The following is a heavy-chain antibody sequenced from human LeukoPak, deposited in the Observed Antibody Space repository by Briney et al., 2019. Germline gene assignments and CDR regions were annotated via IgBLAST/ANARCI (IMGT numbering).Heavy chain of an antibody. J-gene: IGHJ4*02. Sequence: GGSLRLSCAASGFTFDDYAMHWVRQAPGKSLEWVSLISGDGGSTYYADSVKGRFTISRDNSKNSLYLQMNSLRTEDTALYYCAKDRRGYSGYDLWAPLFDYWGQGTLVTVSS. CDR2: ISGDGGST. CDR1: GFTFDDYA. CDR3: AKDRRGYSGYDLWAPLFDY. V-gene: IGHV3-43*02. D-gene: IGHD5-12*01.